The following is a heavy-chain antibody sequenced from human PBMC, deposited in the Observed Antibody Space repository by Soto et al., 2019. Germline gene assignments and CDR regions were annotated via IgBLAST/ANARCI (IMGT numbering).Heavy chain of an antibody. Sequence: QVQLQESGPGLVKPSQTLSLTCTVSGGSISSGGYYWSWIRQHPGKGLEWIGYIYYSGTTYYNPSLKSRVAISVDTSKDQFSLNLISVTAADTAVYYCERSDGYNFDYWGQGTLVTV. CDR3: ERSDGYNFDY. CDR1: GGSISSGGYY. V-gene: IGHV4-31*03. D-gene: IGHD5-12*01. J-gene: IGHJ4*02. CDR2: IYYSGTT.